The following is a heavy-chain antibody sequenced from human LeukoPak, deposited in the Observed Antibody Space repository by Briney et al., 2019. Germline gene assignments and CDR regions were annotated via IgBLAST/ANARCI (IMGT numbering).Heavy chain of an antibody. CDR1: GFTFSSIA. CDR2: IRSNGDTA. D-gene: IGHD1-1*01. J-gene: IGHJ4*02. Sequence: GGSLRLSCTASGFTFSSIALTWVRQAPGKGLEWVSTIRSNGDTAYNADSVNGRFTISRDNSRNTLYLQMNSLRVEDTAIYYCAKGQELDDGVFDSWGQGTLVTVSS. CDR3: AKGQELDDGVFDS. V-gene: IGHV3-23*01.